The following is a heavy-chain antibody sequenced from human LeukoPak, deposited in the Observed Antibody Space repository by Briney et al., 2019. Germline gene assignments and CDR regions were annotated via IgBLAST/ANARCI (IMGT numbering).Heavy chain of an antibody. Sequence: GGSLRLSCAASGFTFSSYGMHWVRQAPGKGLEWVAVISYDGSNKYYADSVKGRFTVSRDNSKNTLYLQMNSLRAEDTAVYYCARGNWDPHDAFDIWGQGTMVTVSS. CDR1: GFTFSSYG. CDR2: ISYDGSNK. CDR3: ARGNWDPHDAFDI. J-gene: IGHJ3*02. D-gene: IGHD7-27*01. V-gene: IGHV3-30*03.